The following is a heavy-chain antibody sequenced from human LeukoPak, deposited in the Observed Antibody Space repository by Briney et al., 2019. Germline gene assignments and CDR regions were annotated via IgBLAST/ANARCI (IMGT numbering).Heavy chain of an antibody. CDR3: ARGIPFHNWFDP. CDR1: GGSISSGDYY. Sequence: SETLSLTCTVSGGSISSGDYYWSWIRQPPGKGLEWIGYIYYSGSTYYNPSLKSRVTISVDTSKNQFSLKLSSVTAADTAVYYCARGIPFHNWFDPWGQGTLVTVSS. V-gene: IGHV4-30-4*01. J-gene: IGHJ5*02. CDR2: IYYSGST.